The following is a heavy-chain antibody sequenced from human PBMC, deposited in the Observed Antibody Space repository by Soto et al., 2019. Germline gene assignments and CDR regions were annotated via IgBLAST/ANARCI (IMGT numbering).Heavy chain of an antibody. CDR3: ARETPLSDDSVTGYSRIFDS. D-gene: IGHD3-9*01. V-gene: IGHV1-69*01. Sequence: VQLVQSGAEVKKPGSSVRISCKASGGSFSRDAISWVRQVPGQRLEWMGVIIPVFETPNNAQKFQARITVTVDASTTTAYMVLSSLTSDDTGIYYCARETPLSDDSVTGYSRIFDSWGQGTLVTVSS. CDR2: IIPVFETP. CDR1: GGSFSRDA. J-gene: IGHJ4*02.